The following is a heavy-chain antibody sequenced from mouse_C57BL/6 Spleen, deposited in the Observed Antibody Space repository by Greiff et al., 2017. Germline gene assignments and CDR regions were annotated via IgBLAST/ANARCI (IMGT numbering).Heavy chain of an antibody. CDR1: GFNIKDYY. J-gene: IGHJ2*01. CDR2: IDPEDGET. V-gene: IGHV14-2*01. D-gene: IGHD1-1*01. Sequence: VQLQQSGAELVKPGASVKLSCTASGFNIKDYYMHWVKQRTEQGLEWIGRIDPEDGETKYAPKFQGKATLTADTSSNTAYLQLSSLTSEDTAVYYCAYSYGSGNNYWGQGTTLTVSS. CDR3: AYSYGSGNNY.